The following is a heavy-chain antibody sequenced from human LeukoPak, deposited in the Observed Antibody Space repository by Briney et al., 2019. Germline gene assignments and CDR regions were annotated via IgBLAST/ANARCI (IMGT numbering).Heavy chain of an antibody. V-gene: IGHV4-59*08. Sequence: SETLSLTCTVSGGSISSYYWSWIRQPPGKGLEWIGYIYYSGSTNYNPSLKSRVTISVDTSKNQFSLKLSSVTAAGTAVYHCARGGYSYGLPTWGQGTLVTVSS. J-gene: IGHJ5*02. D-gene: IGHD5-18*01. CDR1: GGSISSYY. CDR3: ARGGYSYGLPT. CDR2: IYYSGST.